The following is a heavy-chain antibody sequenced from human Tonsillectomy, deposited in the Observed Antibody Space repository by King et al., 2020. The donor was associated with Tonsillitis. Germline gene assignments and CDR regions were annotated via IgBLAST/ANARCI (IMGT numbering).Heavy chain of an antibody. CDR1: GFSLSTSGMC. J-gene: IGHJ4*02. D-gene: IGHD3-3*01. V-gene: IGHV2-70*01. CDR2: IDWDDDK. CDR3: ARISNDFWSGYADY. Sequence: TLKESGPALVKPTQTLTLTCTFSGFSLSTSGMCVSWIRQPPGKALEWLALIDWDDDKLYSTSLKTRLTISRDTSKNQVVLTMTNMDPVDTATYYCARISNDFWSGYADYWGRGTLVTVSS.